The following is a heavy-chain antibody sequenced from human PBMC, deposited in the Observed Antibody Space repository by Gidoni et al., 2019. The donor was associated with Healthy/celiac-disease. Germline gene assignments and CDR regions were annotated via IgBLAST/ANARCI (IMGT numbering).Heavy chain of an antibody. V-gene: IGHV4-34*01. D-gene: IGHD4-17*01. J-gene: IGHJ4*02. CDR2: INHSGST. CDR1: GGSFSGYY. Sequence: QVQLQQRGAGLLKPPATLSPTCPVYGGSFSGYYWSWIRQPPGKGLEWIGEINHSGSTNYNPSLKSRVTISVDTSKNQFSLKLSSVTAADTAVYYCARAGTGGDYGVFFDYWGQGTLVTVSS. CDR3: ARAGTGGDYGVFFDY.